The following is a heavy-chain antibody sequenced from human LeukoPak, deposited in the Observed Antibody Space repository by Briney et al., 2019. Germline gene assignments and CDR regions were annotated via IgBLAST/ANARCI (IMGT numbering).Heavy chain of an antibody. CDR2: ISGSGGST. CDR1: GFTFSSYA. CDR3: AKLDIVVVVAATHDY. D-gene: IGHD2-15*01. Sequence: GGSLRLSCAASGFTFSSYAMHWVRQAPGKGLEWVSAISGSGGSTYYADSVKGRFTISRDNSKNTLYLQMNSLRAEDTAVYYCAKLDIVVVVAATHDYWGQGTLVTVSS. J-gene: IGHJ4*02. V-gene: IGHV3-23*01.